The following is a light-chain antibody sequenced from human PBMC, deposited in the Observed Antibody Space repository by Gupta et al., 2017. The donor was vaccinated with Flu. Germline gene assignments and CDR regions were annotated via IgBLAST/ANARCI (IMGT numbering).Light chain of an antibody. CDR2: GAS. V-gene: IGKV3-15*01. Sequence: STATLSVSPGERATLSCRASQSVSSNLAWYQLKPGQAPRLLIYGASTRATGVPARFSGSGSGTEFTLTISSLQSEDFAVYYCQQYNNWWTFGQGTKVEIK. CDR1: QSVSSN. CDR3: QQYNNWWT. J-gene: IGKJ1*01.